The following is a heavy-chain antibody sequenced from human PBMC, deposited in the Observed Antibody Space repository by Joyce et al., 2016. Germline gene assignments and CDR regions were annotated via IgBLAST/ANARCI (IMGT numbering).Heavy chain of an antibody. CDR3: ARLYSGNSVDY. Sequence: QLHLQESGPGLVKPSETLSLTCTVSGGSMSSISFYGGWIRQPLGKGLEWIGSISYSGKTSYNPSLKSRVTTSIDTSKNQFSLDLTSVTAADTAVYYCARLYSGNSVDYWGQGTLVTVSS. CDR2: ISYSGKT. D-gene: IGHD4-23*01. CDR1: GGSMSSISFY. J-gene: IGHJ4*02. V-gene: IGHV4-39*01.